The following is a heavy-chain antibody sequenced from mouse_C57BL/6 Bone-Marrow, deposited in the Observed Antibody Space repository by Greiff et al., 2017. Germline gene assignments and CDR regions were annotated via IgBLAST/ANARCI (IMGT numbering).Heavy chain of an antibody. D-gene: IGHD2-1*01. Sequence: QVQLKASGPGLVQPSQSLSITCTVSGFSLTSYGVHWVRQSPGKGLEWLGVIWSGGSTDYNAAFISRLSISKDNSKSQVFFKMNSLQAYDTAIYYCASIYYGHWYFDVWGTGTTVTVSS. J-gene: IGHJ1*03. CDR3: ASIYYGHWYFDV. V-gene: IGHV2-2*01. CDR1: GFSLTSYG. CDR2: IWSGGST.